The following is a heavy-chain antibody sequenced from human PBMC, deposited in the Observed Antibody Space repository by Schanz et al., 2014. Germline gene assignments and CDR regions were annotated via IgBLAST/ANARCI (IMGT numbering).Heavy chain of an antibody. J-gene: IGHJ4*02. V-gene: IGHV1-18*04. D-gene: IGHD6-19*01. CDR1: GYTFAVYY. CDR3: ARGGYSSGWYDRDIAHVDY. CDR2: ISAYNGNT. Sequence: QVQLVQSWAEVKGPGASVKVSCKASGYTFAVYYIHWVRQAPGQGLEWMGWISAYNGNTNYAQKLQGRVTMTTDTSTSTAYMELRSLRSDDTAVYYCARGGYSSGWYDRDIAHVDYWGQGTLVTVSS.